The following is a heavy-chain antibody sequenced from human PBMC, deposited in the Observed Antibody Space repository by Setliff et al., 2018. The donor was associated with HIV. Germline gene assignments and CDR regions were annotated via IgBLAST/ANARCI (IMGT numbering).Heavy chain of an antibody. CDR2: ISSSGTTI. V-gene: IGHV3-11*04. CDR3: ARDLRSSHGSPNYFDY. J-gene: IGHJ4*02. CDR1: GFTFSDYY. D-gene: IGHD2-15*01. Sequence: GESLTISCTASGFTFSDYYMSWIRQSPGKGLEWISYISSSGTTIYYADSVKGRFTISRDNAKNSLYLEMNSLRAEETAVYYCARDLRSSHGSPNYFDYRGRGALVTVSS.